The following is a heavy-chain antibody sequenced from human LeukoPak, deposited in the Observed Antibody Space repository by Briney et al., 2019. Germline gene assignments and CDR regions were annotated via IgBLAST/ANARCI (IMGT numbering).Heavy chain of an antibody. CDR2: INPNSGGT. J-gene: IGHJ4*02. V-gene: IGHV1-2*02. Sequence: GASVKVSCKASGYTFTGYYMHWVRQAPGQGLEWMGWINPNSGGTNYAQKFQGRVTMTRDTSISTAYMELSRLRSDNTAVYYCARTGYSSSSPVDYWGQGTLVTVSS. CDR3: ARTGYSSSSPVDY. D-gene: IGHD6-6*01. CDR1: GYTFTGYY.